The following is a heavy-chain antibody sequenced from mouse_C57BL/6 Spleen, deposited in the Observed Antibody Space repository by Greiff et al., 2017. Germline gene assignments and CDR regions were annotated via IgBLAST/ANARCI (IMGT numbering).Heavy chain of an antibody. V-gene: IGHV1-81*01. D-gene: IGHD1-1*01. CDR2: IYPRSGNT. CDR3: SRVDTTVVEGYFDV. Sequence: VQLQQSGAELARPGASVKLSCKASGYTFTSYGISWVKQRTGQGLEWIGEIYPRSGNTYYNEKFKGKATLTADKSSSTAYMELRSLTSEDSAVYFCSRVDTTVVEGYFDVWGTGTTGTVSS. CDR1: GYTFTSYG. J-gene: IGHJ1*03.